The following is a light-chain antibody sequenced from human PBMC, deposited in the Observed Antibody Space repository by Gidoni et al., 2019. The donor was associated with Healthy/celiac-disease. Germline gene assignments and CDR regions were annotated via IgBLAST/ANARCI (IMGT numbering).Light chain of an antibody. CDR2: AAS. J-gene: IGKJ1*01. V-gene: IGKV1-39*01. CDR1: QSISSY. Sequence: DIQMTQSPSSLSASVGDRVTITCRASQSISSYLNWYQQKPGKSPNLLIYAASSLQSGVPSMFSGSVSGTDFTLTISSLQPEDFATYYCQQSYSTPRTFGQGTKVEIK. CDR3: QQSYSTPRT.